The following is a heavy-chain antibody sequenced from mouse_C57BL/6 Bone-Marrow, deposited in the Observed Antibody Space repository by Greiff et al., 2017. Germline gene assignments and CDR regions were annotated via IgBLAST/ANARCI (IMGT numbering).Heavy chain of an antibody. CDR2: ISSGGSYT. J-gene: IGHJ4*01. V-gene: IGHV5-6*01. CDR1: GFTFSSYG. Sequence: EVKVVESGGDLVKPGGSLKLSCAASGFTFSSYGMSWVRQTPDKRLEWVATISSGGSYTYYPDSVKGRFTISRDNAKNTLYLQMSSLKSEDTAMYYCARNYGSDAMDYWGQGTSVTVSS. CDR3: ARNYGSDAMDY. D-gene: IGHD1-1*01.